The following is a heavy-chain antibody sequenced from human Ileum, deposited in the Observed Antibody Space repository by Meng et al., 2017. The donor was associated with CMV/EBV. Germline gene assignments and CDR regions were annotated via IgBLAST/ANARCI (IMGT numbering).Heavy chain of an antibody. CDR2: IFYTGNT. J-gene: IGHJ4*01. Sequence: GSLRLSCTVSGGSISSTIYYWGWIRQPPGKGLEWIASIFYTGNTYYNPSLKSRVTISLDTSKHQFSLNLNSATAADTAVYYCASGFYQNYFDYWGQGAQVTVSS. V-gene: IGHV4-39*07. D-gene: IGHD2-2*01. CDR3: ASGFYQNYFDY. CDR1: GGSISSTIYY.